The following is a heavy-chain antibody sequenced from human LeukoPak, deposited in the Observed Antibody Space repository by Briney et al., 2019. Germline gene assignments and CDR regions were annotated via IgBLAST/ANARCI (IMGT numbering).Heavy chain of an antibody. CDR3: ARVYYDFWSGYYVSGSSYYYYMDV. J-gene: IGHJ6*03. Sequence: SETLSLTCTVSGGSISSYYWSWIRQPPGKGLEWIGYIYYSGSTNYNPSLKSRVTISVDTSKNQFSLKLSSVTAADTAVYYCARVYYDFWSGYYVSGSSYYYYMDVWGKGTTVTVSS. CDR2: IYYSGST. D-gene: IGHD3-3*01. V-gene: IGHV4-59*01. CDR1: GGSISSYY.